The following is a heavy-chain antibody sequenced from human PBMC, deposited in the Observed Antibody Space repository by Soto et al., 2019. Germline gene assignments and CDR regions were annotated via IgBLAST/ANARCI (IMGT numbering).Heavy chain of an antibody. CDR3: ARGYDFWSGYYPSYFDY. J-gene: IGHJ4*02. CDR1: GGTFSSYA. D-gene: IGHD3-3*01. V-gene: IGHV1-69*06. Sequence: QVQLVQSGAEVKKPGSSVKVSCKASGGTFSSYAISWVRQAPGQGLEWMGGIIPIFGTANYAQKFQGRVTITADKSMSTAYMELSSLRSEDTAVYYCARGYDFWSGYYPSYFDYWGQGTLVTVSS. CDR2: IIPIFGTA.